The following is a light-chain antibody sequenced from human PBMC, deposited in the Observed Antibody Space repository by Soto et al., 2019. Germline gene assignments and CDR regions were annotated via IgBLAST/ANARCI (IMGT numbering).Light chain of an antibody. J-gene: IGLJ1*01. V-gene: IGLV2-14*03. Sequence: QSALTQPASVSGSPGQSITISCTGTRSDVGGYNYVSWYQQHPGKVPKLMIYDVSNRPSGVSSRFSGSKSGNTASLTISGLQAEDEADYYCCSYTSTSSYVFGTGTKVTVL. CDR2: DVS. CDR3: CSYTSTSSYV. CDR1: RSDVGGYNY.